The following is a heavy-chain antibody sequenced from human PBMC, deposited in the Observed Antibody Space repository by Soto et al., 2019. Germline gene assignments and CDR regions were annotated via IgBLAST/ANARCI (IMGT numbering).Heavy chain of an antibody. J-gene: IGHJ4*02. CDR2: VSAYNRNS. V-gene: IGHV1-18*01. CDR1: GYTFRNYG. Sequence: VQLVQSGSEVKKPGASVRVTCKASGYTFRNYGISWVREAPGQGLEWMGWVSAYNRNSNYAQKSEXXGIMTADTATSTAYLELRGLRSDDTAIYYCARDRQWEPLLYWGQGTLVTVSS. D-gene: IGHD1-26*01. CDR3: ARDRQWEPLLY.